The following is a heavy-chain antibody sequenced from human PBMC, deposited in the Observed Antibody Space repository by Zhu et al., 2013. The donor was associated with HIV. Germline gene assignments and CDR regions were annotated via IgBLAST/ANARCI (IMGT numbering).Heavy chain of an antibody. Sequence: QVQLVQSGAEVKKPGASVKVSCKASGYTFTSYAMHWVRQAPGQRLEWMGWINAGNGNTKYSQKFQGRVTITRDTSASTAYMELSSLRSEDTAVYYCARELRYPRRFDPWGQGTPGPPSPQ. V-gene: IGHV1-3*01. D-gene: IGHD2-2*02. CDR2: INAGNGNT. CDR3: ARELRYPRRFDP. CDR1: GYTFTSYA. J-gene: IGHJ5*02.